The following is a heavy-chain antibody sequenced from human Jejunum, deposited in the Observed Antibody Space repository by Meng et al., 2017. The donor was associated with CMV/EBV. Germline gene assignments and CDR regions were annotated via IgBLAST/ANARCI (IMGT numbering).Heavy chain of an antibody. J-gene: IGHJ6*02. CDR2: INPNSGDT. CDR1: VTTYY. Sequence: VTTYYIPWVRQAPGQGLEWMGWINPNSGDTNYAQKFQGRVTMTRDTSISTAYMEMSGLISDDTAIYYCARDPYYVSYYYYGMDVWGQGTTVTVSS. V-gene: IGHV1-2*02. CDR3: ARDPYYVSYYYYGMDV. D-gene: IGHD3-10*02.